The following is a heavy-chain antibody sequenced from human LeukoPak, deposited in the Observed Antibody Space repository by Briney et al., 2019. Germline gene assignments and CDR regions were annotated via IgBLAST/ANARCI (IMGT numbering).Heavy chain of an antibody. J-gene: IGHJ4*02. Sequence: PGGSLRLPCAASGFILTSYGMNWVRQAPGKGLEWVSGVTGGGGSTYYGDSVKGRFTVSSDNSKNILYLEMNSLRSEDTATYYRAKDATLAVDGSYFNYWGQGALVTVSS. CDR1: GFILTSYG. CDR2: VTGGGGST. D-gene: IGHD6-19*01. CDR3: AKDATLAVDGSYFNY. V-gene: IGHV3-23*01.